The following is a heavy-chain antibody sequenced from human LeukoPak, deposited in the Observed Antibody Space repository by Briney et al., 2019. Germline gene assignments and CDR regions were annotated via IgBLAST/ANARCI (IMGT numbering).Heavy chain of an antibody. D-gene: IGHD3-22*01. CDR2: IIPILDLT. CDR3: ASRYYDSRSYYQYYFDY. J-gene: IGHJ4*02. Sequence: SVKVSCKASGGTLSSYPVSWVRQAPGQGLELMGRIIPILDLTNYAQRFQGRVTITADTSTSTVYMELNSLRSEDTAVYYCASRYYDSRSYYQYYFDYWGQGTLVTVSS. CDR1: GGTLSSYP. V-gene: IGHV1-69*02.